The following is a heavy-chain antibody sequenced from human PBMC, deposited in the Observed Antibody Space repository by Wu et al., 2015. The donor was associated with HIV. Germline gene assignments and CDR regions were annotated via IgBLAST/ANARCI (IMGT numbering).Heavy chain of an antibody. CDR3: ASSYYGSGSYPTFYYYYAMDV. Sequence: KPGASVKVSCQASGYTITTYDFNWVRQATGQGLEWLGWMNSNNGKTGYGKKFQGRVAMTRDSSTSTAYMELSGLKSEDTAVYYCASSYYGSGSYPTFYYYYAMDVWGQGTTVTVSS. V-gene: IGHV1-8*01. CDR2: MNSNNGKT. J-gene: IGHJ6*02. CDR1: GYTITTYD. D-gene: IGHD3-10*01.